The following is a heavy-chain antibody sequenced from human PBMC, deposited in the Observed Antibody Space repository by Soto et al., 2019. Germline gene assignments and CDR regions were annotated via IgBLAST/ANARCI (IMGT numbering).Heavy chain of an antibody. V-gene: IGHV4-34*01. Sequence: SETLSLTCAVYGGSFSGYYWSWIRQPPGKGLEWIGEINHSGGTNYNPSLKSRVTISVDTSKNQSSLKLSSVTAADTAVYYCARGWGRIFDYWGQGTLVTVSS. J-gene: IGHJ4*02. CDR2: INHSGGT. CDR3: ARGWGRIFDY. D-gene: IGHD7-27*01. CDR1: GGSFSGYY.